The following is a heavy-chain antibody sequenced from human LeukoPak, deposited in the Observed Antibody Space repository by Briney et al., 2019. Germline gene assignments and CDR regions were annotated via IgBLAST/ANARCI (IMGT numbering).Heavy chain of an antibody. Sequence: ASVKVSCKASGYTFTGYYMHWVRQAPGQGLEWMGWINPNSGGTNYAQKFQGRVTMTRDTSISTAYMELSRLRSDDTAVYYCARDYYDSSGYYYADAFDIWGQGTMATVSS. CDR1: GYTFTGYY. J-gene: IGHJ3*02. CDR3: ARDYYDSSGYYYADAFDI. CDR2: INPNSGGT. D-gene: IGHD3-22*01. V-gene: IGHV1-2*02.